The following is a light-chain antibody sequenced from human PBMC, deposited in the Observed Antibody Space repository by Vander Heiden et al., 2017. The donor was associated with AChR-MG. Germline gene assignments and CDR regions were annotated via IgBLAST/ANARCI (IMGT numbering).Light chain of an antibody. CDR3: QQSYNALPYT. CDR1: QSISTY. Sequence: DIQMTQSPSSLSASVGDRVSITCRASQSISTYLNWYQQKPGKAPKVLIYGASSLQSGVPSRFSGSGAGTDFTLTISSLQPEDFAIYYCQQSYNALPYTFGQGTKLEIK. CDR2: GAS. V-gene: IGKV1-39*01. J-gene: IGKJ2*01.